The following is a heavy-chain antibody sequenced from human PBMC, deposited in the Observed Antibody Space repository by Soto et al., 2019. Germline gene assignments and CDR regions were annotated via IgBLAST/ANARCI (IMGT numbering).Heavy chain of an antibody. Sequence: QLQLQESGPGLVKPSETLSLTCTVSGGSISSSSYYWGWIRQPPGKGLEWIGSIYYSGSTYYNPSLKSRVTIYVDTSKNQFSLKLSSVTAADTAVYYCASPYYYGSGVFDYWGQGTLVTVSS. V-gene: IGHV4-39*01. CDR2: IYYSGST. J-gene: IGHJ4*02. CDR3: ASPYYYGSGVFDY. CDR1: GGSISSSSYY. D-gene: IGHD3-10*01.